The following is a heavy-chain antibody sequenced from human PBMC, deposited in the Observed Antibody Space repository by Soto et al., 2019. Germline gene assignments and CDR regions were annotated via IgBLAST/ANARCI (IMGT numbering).Heavy chain of an antibody. Sequence: SETLSLTCTVSGGSISSSSYYWGLIRQPPGKGLEWVGSIYYSGSTYYNPSLKRRGTISVDTSKNQFSLQLSSVTDADTAVYYCAGLEIFGGVIIGSGGMDGWGQGATVPV. CDR3: AGLEIFGGVIIGSGGMDG. CDR2: IYYSGST. D-gene: IGHD3-3*01. CDR1: GGSISSSSYY. J-gene: IGHJ6*01. V-gene: IGHV4-39*01.